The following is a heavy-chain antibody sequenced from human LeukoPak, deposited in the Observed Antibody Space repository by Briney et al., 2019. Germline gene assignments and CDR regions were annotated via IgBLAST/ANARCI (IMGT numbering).Heavy chain of an antibody. V-gene: IGHV4-39*01. J-gene: IGHJ6*02. Sequence: SETLSLTSTVSGGSISSSSYYWGWIRQPPGKGLEWVGCIYYSRSTYYNPSLKSRVTISVDTSKNQFSLKLSSVTAADTAVYYCARHGPDYGDYPYYYYGMDVWGQGTTVTVSS. CDR3: ARHGPDYGDYPYYYYGMDV. CDR1: GGSISSSSYY. CDR2: IYYSRST. D-gene: IGHD4-17*01.